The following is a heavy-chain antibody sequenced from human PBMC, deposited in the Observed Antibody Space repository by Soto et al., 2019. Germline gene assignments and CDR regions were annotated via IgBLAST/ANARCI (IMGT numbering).Heavy chain of an antibody. J-gene: IGHJ3*02. D-gene: IGHD3-10*01. Sequence: EVQLLESGGGVVQPGGSLRLSCAASGFTFRSFAMNWVRQAPGKGLEWVSAISGSGASTYFADSVKGRVTISRDNSKNTVYLQMNSLRVEDTAIYYCAKGDRGDRFGELWRPGDGFDSWGQGTVVTVSS. CDR2: ISGSGAST. CDR1: GFTFRSFA. V-gene: IGHV3-23*01. CDR3: AKGDRGDRFGELWRPGDGFDS.